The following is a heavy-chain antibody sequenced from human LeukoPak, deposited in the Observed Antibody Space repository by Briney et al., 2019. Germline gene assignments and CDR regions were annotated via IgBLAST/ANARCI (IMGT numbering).Heavy chain of an antibody. CDR3: ARELVSLGTGYFDL. V-gene: IGHV3-23*01. D-gene: IGHD7-27*01. Sequence: GGSLRLSCEASGFTFGTYGMTWVRQAPGKGLEWVSGITGSSTWTYYADSVRGRFTISRDNSKNTLHLQMDNLTADDTAIYYCARELVSLGTGYFDLWGRGTLVTVSS. J-gene: IGHJ2*01. CDR2: ITGSSTWT. CDR1: GFTFGTYG.